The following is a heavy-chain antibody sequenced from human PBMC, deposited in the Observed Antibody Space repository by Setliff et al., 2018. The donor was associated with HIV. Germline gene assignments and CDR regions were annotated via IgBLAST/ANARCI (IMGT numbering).Heavy chain of an antibody. CDR2: IGAINGNT. CDR1: GYTFTDFG. J-gene: IGHJ4*02. CDR3: ARAGAAETSHFDY. Sequence: ASVKVSCKASGYTFTDFGITWVRQAPGQGLEWMGWIGAINGNTHYPQNLQGRVTMTTDTSTRTAYMELRSLRSDDTAVYFCARAGAAETSHFDYWGQGTLVTVSS. D-gene: IGHD2-15*01. V-gene: IGHV1-18*01.